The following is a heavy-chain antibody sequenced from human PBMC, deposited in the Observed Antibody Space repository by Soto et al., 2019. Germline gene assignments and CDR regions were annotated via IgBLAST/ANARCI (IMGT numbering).Heavy chain of an antibody. V-gene: IGHV4-39*01. D-gene: IGHD6-19*01. J-gene: IGHJ5*02. Sequence: QLQLQESGPGLVKPSETLSLTCTVSGGSISSSSYYWGWIRQPPGKGLEWIGSIYYSGSTYYNPSLKSRVTISVDTSKNQFSLKLSSVTAADTAVYYCARPMYSSGSYWFDPWGQGTLVTVSS. CDR3: ARPMYSSGSYWFDP. CDR2: IYYSGST. CDR1: GGSISSSSYY.